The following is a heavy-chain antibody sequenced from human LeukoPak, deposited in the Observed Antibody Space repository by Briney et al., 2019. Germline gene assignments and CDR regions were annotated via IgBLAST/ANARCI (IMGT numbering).Heavy chain of an antibody. D-gene: IGHD6-19*01. V-gene: IGHV4-38-2*02. CDR1: GYSISSGYY. J-gene: IGHJ4*02. CDR3: ARESSSGWAVGY. CDR2: IYHSGST. Sequence: SETLSLTCAVSGYSISSGYYWGWIRQPPGKGLEWIGSIYHSGSTYYNPSLKSRVTISVDTSKNQFSLKLSSLTAADTAVYYCARESSSGWAVGYWGQGTLVTVSS.